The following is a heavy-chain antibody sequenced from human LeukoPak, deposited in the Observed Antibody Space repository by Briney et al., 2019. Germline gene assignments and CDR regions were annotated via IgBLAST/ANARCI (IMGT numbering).Heavy chain of an antibody. V-gene: IGHV4-34*01. CDR2: ISHRGST. Sequence: SKTLSLTCGVYGGSFSAYYWSWIRQPPGKGLEWIGEISHRGSTNYNPSLKSRVTISLDTSKNQFSLKLSSVTAADTAVCYCATYRGRDYYWGLDYWDQGTLVTVSS. D-gene: IGHD3-22*01. CDR3: ATYRGRDYYWGLDY. J-gene: IGHJ4*02. CDR1: GGSFSAYY.